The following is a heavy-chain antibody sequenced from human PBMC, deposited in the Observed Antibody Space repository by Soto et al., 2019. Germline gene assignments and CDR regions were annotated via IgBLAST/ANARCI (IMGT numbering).Heavy chain of an antibody. Sequence: VQLVESGGGLVQPGGSLRLSCAASGFTFSSYEMNWVRQAPGKGLEWVSYISSSGSTIYYADSVKGRFTISRDNAKNSLYLQMNSLRAEDTAVYYCARDRASRGYSYGYWYFDYWGQGTLVTVSS. CDR3: ARDRASRGYSYGYWYFDY. J-gene: IGHJ4*02. V-gene: IGHV3-48*03. CDR1: GFTFSSYE. D-gene: IGHD5-18*01. CDR2: ISSSGSTI.